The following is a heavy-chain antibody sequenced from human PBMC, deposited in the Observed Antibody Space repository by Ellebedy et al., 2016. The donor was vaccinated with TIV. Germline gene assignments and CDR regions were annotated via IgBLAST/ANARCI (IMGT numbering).Heavy chain of an antibody. Sequence: GESLKISXAASGFAFSKSWMRWVRQAPGKGLEWVASVNPDGNEKFYVDSVRGRFIISRDNTKTSLCLQMNSLRAEDTAVYYCVKVGSRSSGWTWGQGSRASVSS. CDR2: VNPDGNEK. J-gene: IGHJ5*02. V-gene: IGHV3-7*03. CDR1: GFAFSKSW. D-gene: IGHD6-19*01. CDR3: VKVGSRSSGWT.